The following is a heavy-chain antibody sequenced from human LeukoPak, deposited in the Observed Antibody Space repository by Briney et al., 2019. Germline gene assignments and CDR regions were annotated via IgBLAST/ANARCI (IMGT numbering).Heavy chain of an antibody. J-gene: IGHJ4*02. V-gene: IGHV3-23*01. CDR3: AARKVRGVWFYLDY. CDR1: GFTFSSYA. CDR2: IYDDNT. D-gene: IGHD3-10*01. Sequence: GGSLRLSCAASGFTFSSYAMAWVRQAPGKGLEWVSTIYDDNTYYADSVKGRFAISTDNSKNTLYLQMNSLRVEDTAVYFCAARKVRGVWFYLDYWGQGTLVTVSS.